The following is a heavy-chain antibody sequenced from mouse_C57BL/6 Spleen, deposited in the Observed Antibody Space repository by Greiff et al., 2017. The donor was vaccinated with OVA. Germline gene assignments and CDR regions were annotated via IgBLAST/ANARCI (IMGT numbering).Heavy chain of an antibody. CDR3: ARRLGGDAMDY. D-gene: IGHD4-1*01. CDR2: ISSGSSTI. CDR1: GFTFSDYG. Sequence: EVQLVESGGGLVKPGGSLKLSCAASGFTFSDYGMHWVRQAPEKGLEWVAYISSGSSTIYYADTVKGRFTISRDNAKNTLFLQMTSLRSEDTAMYYCARRLGGDAMDYWGQGTSVTVSS. J-gene: IGHJ4*01. V-gene: IGHV5-17*01.